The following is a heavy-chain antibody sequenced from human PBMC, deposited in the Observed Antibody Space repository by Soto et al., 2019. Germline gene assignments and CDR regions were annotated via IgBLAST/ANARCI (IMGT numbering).Heavy chain of an antibody. CDR3: ARQGMVTYYYESSGYYPYYYGMEV. D-gene: IGHD3-22*01. V-gene: IGHV5-51*01. CDR1: GYSFTSYW. J-gene: IGHJ6*02. CDR2: IYPGDSDT. Sequence: PGESLKISCKGSGYSFTSYWTGWVRQMPGKGLEWMGIIYPGDSDTRYSPSFQGQVTISADKSISTAYLQWSSLKASDTAMYYCARQGMVTYYYESSGYYPYYYGMEVWGQGPTVNVSS.